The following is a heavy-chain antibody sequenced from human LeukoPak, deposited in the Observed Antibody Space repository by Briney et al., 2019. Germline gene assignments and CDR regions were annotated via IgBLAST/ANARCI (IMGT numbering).Heavy chain of an antibody. J-gene: IGHJ6*03. V-gene: IGHV3-30*02. CDR1: GFTFSSYG. CDR2: IRYDGSNK. CDR3: AKGAWEAVAGHYYYYMDV. D-gene: IGHD6-19*01. Sequence: GGSLRLSCAASGFTFSSYGMHWVRQAPGKGLEWVAFIRYDGSNKYYADSVKGRFTISRDNSKNTLYLQMNSLRAEDTAVYYCAKGAWEAVAGHYYYYMDVWGKGTTVTISS.